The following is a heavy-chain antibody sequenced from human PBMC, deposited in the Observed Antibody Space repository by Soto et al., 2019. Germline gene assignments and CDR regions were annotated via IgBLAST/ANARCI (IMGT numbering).Heavy chain of an antibody. Sequence: PGGSLRLSCAASGFTFSRYWMHWVRQAPGKGLLWVSRSNGDGSTTAYADSVEGQFTIARDNADNTLYLQMNSLRAEDTAVYYCARAEDSDILTGFFDYWGQGSLVTVSS. CDR1: GFTFSRYW. CDR3: ARAEDSDILTGFFDY. CDR2: SNGDGSTT. V-gene: IGHV3-74*01. J-gene: IGHJ4*02. D-gene: IGHD3-9*01.